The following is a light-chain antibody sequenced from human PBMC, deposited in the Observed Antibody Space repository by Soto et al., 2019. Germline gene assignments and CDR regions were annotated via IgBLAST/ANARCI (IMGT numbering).Light chain of an antibody. CDR1: QDIDRW. CDR2: GGF. CDR3: QQAKNFPYT. J-gene: IGKJ2*01. Sequence: DIQMTQSPSSVSASVGDRVIITCRASQDIDRWLAWYQQRPGKAPKLLLYGGFNLQSGVPSRFSGSGSGTDYTLTISSLQPEDFATYYCQQAKNFPYTFGQGTKLEIK. V-gene: IGKV1-12*01.